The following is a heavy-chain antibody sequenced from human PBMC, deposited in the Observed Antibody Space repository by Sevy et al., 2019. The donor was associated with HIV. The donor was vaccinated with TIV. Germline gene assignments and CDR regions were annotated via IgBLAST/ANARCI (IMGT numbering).Heavy chain of an antibody. J-gene: IGHJ6*03. Sequence: GGSLRLSCVASGFAFSIYSMSWVRQAPGKGLEWVSAIGGSGGHSYHADSVRGRFTISRDNSKNTLYLQMNSLRVEDTALYYCAKYNGSGAVFYYYYMDVWGKGPQSPSP. V-gene: IGHV3-23*01. CDR3: AKYNGSGAVFYYYYMDV. CDR1: GFAFSIYS. CDR2: IGGSGGHS. D-gene: IGHD3-10*01.